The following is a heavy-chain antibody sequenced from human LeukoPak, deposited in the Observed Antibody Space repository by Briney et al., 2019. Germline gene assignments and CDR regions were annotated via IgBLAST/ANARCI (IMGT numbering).Heavy chain of an antibody. V-gene: IGHV3-23*01. CDR3: AKDLDYGGNSGFDY. J-gene: IGHJ4*02. CDR1: GFTFSDYY. CDR2: ISGSGGST. Sequence: GGSLRLSCAASGFTFSDYYMSWIRQAPGKGLEWVSAISGSGGSTYYADSVKGRFTISRDNSKNTLYLQMNSLRAEVTAVYYCAKDLDYGGNSGFDYWGQGTLVTVSS. D-gene: IGHD4-23*01.